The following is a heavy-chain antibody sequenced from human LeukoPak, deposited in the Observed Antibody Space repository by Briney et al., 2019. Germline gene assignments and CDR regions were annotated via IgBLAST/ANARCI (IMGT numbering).Heavy chain of an antibody. J-gene: IGHJ4*02. CDR2: IYYSGST. CDR1: GGSISSYY. Sequence: SETLSLTCTVSGGSISSYYWSWIRQPPGKGLEWIGHIYYSGSTNYNPSLKSRVTISVDTSKNQFSLKLSSVTAADTAVYYCARDSLYSYDYWGQGTLVTVSS. D-gene: IGHD5-18*01. CDR3: ARDSLYSYDY. V-gene: IGHV4-59*01.